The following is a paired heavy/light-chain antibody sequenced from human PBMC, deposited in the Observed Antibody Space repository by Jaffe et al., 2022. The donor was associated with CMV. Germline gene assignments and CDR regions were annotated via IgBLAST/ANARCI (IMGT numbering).Heavy chain of an antibody. Sequence: EVQLVESGGGLVQPGGSLRLSCAASGFTFSRSAMHWVRQAPGKGLEYVSAISSDGGSRYYANSVKGRFTISRDNSKNTLYLQMGRLRAEDMAVYYCAATATPGIPYYYMDVWGKGTTVTVSS. CDR3: AATATPGIPYYYMDV. V-gene: IGHV3-64*01. J-gene: IGHJ6*03. CDR2: ISSDGGSR. CDR1: GFTFSRSA. D-gene: IGHD2-21*02.
Light chain of an antibody. CDR2: GNT. Sequence: QSVLTQPPSVSGAPGQRVTISCTGSSSNIGAGYDVHWYQQLPGTAPKLLIYGNTNRPSGVPDRFSGSKSGTSASLAITGLQAEDEADYYCQSYDNSLSVSVIFGGGTTLTVL. V-gene: IGLV1-40*01. CDR3: QSYDNSLSVSVI. J-gene: IGLJ2*01. CDR1: SSNIGAGYD.